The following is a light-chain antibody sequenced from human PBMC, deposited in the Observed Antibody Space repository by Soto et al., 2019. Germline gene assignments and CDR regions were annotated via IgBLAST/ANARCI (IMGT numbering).Light chain of an antibody. CDR1: SSDLGSYNL. J-gene: IGLJ2*01. Sequence: QSALTQPASVSGSPGQSITISCTGSSSDLGSYNLVSWYQQHPGKAPKLMIYEGSKRPSGVSDRFSGSKSGNTASLTISGLQAEDEADYYCCSYAGSMGLVFGGGTKLTVL. CDR3: CSYAGSMGLV. V-gene: IGLV2-23*01. CDR2: EGS.